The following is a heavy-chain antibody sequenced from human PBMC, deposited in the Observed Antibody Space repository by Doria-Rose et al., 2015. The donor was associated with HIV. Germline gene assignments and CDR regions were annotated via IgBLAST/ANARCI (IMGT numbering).Heavy chain of an antibody. V-gene: IGHV4-4*09. CDR1: GGSISSYY. J-gene: IGHJ4*02. D-gene: IGHD5-18*01. CDR3: ARRGGGYSYGLDY. CDR2: IYTSGST. Sequence: KPSETLSLTCTVSGGSISSYYWSWIRQPPGKGLEWIGYIYTSGSTNYNPSLKRRVTISVDTSKNQFSLKLRSVTAADTAVYYCARRGGGYSYGLDYWGQGTLVTVSS.